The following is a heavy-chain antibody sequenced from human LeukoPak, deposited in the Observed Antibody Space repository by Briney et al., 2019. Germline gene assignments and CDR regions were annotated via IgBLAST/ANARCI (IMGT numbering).Heavy chain of an antibody. CDR3: ARGGDSGSYPLVEYFQH. CDR2: ISYSGTT. D-gene: IGHD3-10*01. V-gene: IGHV4-59*01. Sequence: PSETLSLTCNVSGGSISSDYWSWIRQPPGKGLEWIGYISYSGTTNYNPSLKSRVSMSLDTSKNQFSLKVTPVITADTAVYYCARGGDSGSYPLVEYFQHWGQGTLVTVSS. J-gene: IGHJ1*01. CDR1: GGSISSDY.